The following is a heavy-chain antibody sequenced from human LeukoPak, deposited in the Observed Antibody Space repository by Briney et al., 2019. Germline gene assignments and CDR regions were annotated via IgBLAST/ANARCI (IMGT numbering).Heavy chain of an antibody. V-gene: IGHV4-59*01. J-gene: IGHJ4*02. Sequence: SETLSLTCTVSGGSISSYYWSWIGQPPGKGLEWIGYIYYSGSTNYNPSLKSRVTISVDTSKNQFSLKLSSVTAADTAVYYCARSLATYYFDYWGQGTLVTVSS. CDR2: IYYSGST. CDR3: ARSLATYYFDY. CDR1: GGSISSYY. D-gene: IGHD5-12*01.